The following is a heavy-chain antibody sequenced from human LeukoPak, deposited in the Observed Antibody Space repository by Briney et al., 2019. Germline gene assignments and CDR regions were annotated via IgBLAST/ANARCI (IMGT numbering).Heavy chain of an antibody. D-gene: IGHD3-22*01. J-gene: IGHJ4*02. V-gene: IGHV4-59*05. CDR2: IYYSGST. Sequence: SETLSLTCTVSGGSISSYYWSWIRQPPGKGLEWIGSIYYSGSTYYNPSLKSRVTISVDTSKNQFSLKLSSVTAADTAVYYCARRGIITGYFDYWGQGTLVTVSS. CDR1: GGSISSYY. CDR3: ARRGIITGYFDY.